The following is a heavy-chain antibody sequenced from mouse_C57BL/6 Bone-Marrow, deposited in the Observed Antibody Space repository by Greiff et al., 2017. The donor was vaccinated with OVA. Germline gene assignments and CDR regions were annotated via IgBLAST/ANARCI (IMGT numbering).Heavy chain of an antibody. CDR2: INPSSGYT. J-gene: IGHJ2*01. CDR1: GYTFTSYW. D-gene: IGHD1-1*01. Sequence: VQVVESGAELAKPGASVKLSCKASGYTFTSYWMHWVKQRPGQGLEWIGYINPSSGYTKYNQKFKDKATLTADKSSSTAYMQLSSLTYEDSAVYYCATYYYGSSSDYWGQGTTLTVSS. V-gene: IGHV1-7*01. CDR3: ATYYYGSSSDY.